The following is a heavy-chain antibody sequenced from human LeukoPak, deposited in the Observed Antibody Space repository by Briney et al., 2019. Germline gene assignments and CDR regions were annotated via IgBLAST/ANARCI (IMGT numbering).Heavy chain of an antibody. D-gene: IGHD1-7*01. CDR3: ARAHNWKYGSFDF. J-gene: IGHJ4*02. Sequence: GGSLRLSCAASGITGYSMHWVRQAPGKGLEWVSCISSSSSYIYYADSVKGRFTISRDNAKNSLYLQMNSLRAEDTAVYYCARAHNWKYGSFDFWGQGTLVTVSS. CDR1: GITGYS. V-gene: IGHV3-21*01. CDR2: ISSSSSYI.